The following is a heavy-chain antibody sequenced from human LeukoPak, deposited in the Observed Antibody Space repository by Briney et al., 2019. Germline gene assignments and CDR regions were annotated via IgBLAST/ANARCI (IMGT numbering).Heavy chain of an antibody. D-gene: IGHD6-6*01. Sequence: SETLSLTCTVSGGSISSGNYYWSWIRQPAGKGLEWIGRIYTSVSTNYNPSLKSRVTISVDTSKNQFSLKLSSVTAADTAVYYCARGLKEYSHSYYYYMDVWGKGTTVTVSS. CDR2: IYTSVST. CDR3: ARGLKEYSHSYYYYMDV. J-gene: IGHJ6*03. V-gene: IGHV4-61*02. CDR1: GGSISSGNYY.